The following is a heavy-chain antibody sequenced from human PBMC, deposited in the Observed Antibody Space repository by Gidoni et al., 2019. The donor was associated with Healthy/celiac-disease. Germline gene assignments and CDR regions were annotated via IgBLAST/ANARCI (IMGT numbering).Heavy chain of an antibody. D-gene: IGHD5-18*01. CDR3: ARLGSVDTAMVKSWYFDL. V-gene: IGHV4-61*02. J-gene: IGHJ2*01. CDR2: IYTSGST. Sequence: QVQLQESGPGLVKPSQTLSLTCTVSGNSISSGTYYWSWIRQPAGKGLEWIGRIYTSGSTNYNPSLKSRVTISVDTSKNQFSLKLSSVTAADTAVYYCARLGSVDTAMVKSWYFDLWGRGTLVTVSS. CDR1: GNSISSGTYY.